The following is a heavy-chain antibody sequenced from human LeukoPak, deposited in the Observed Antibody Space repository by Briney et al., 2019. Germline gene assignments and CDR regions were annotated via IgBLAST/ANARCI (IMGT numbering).Heavy chain of an antibody. CDR3: ARALDSSSSRYQAFEY. Sequence: PGGSLRLSCAASGFTFSNYWMSWVRQAPGKGLEWVANIKQDGSEKYYVDSVKGRFTISRDNAKNSLYLQMTSLRAEDTAVYYCARALDSSSSRYQAFEYWGQGTLVTVSS. D-gene: IGHD2-2*01. J-gene: IGHJ4*02. CDR2: IKQDGSEK. V-gene: IGHV3-7*01. CDR1: GFTFSNYW.